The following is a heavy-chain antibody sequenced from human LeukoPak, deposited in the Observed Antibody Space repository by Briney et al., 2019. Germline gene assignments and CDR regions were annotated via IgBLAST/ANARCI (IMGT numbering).Heavy chain of an antibody. CDR2: IKQDGSEK. J-gene: IGHJ4*02. V-gene: IGHV3-7*01. CDR1: GFTFSSYG. CDR3: ARAAGEMATIRY. D-gene: IGHD5-24*01. Sequence: GGSLRLSCAASGFTFSSYGMHWVRQAPGKGLEWVANIKQDGSEKYYVDSVKGRFTISRDNAEKSLYLQMNSLTAEDTAVYYCARAAGEMATIRYWGQGTLVTVSS.